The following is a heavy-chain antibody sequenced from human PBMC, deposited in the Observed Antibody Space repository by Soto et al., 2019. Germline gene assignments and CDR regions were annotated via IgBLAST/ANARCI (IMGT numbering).Heavy chain of an antibody. CDR2: ISYDGSNK. CDR1: GFTFSSYG. V-gene: IGHV3-30*18. Sequence: LRLSCAASGFTFSSYGMHWVRQAPGKGLEWVAVISYDGSNKYYADSVKGRFTISRDNSKNTLYLQMNSLRAEDTAVYYCAKLGHSGSYPYYYGMDVWGQGTTVTVSS. J-gene: IGHJ6*02. CDR3: AKLGHSGSYPYYYGMDV. D-gene: IGHD1-26*01.